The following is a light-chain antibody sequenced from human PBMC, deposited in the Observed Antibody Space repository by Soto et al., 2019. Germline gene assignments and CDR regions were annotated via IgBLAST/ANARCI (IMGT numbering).Light chain of an antibody. J-gene: IGKJ4*01. CDR2: NAS. Sequence: PGKRSTLSCRASQSASSYLAWLQQKPGQAPRLLIYNASNRATGIPARFSGSGSGTDFTLTISSLEPEDFAVYYCQQRSNWQLTFGGGTKVDI. V-gene: IGKV3-11*01. CDR1: QSASSY. CDR3: QQRSNWQLT.